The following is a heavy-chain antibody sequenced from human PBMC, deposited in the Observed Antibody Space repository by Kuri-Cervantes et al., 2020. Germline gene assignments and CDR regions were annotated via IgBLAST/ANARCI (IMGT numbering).Heavy chain of an antibody. CDR2: ISSSSSYK. CDR3: ARDSLGDYDWYFDL. J-gene: IGHJ2*01. V-gene: IGHV3-21*03. D-gene: IGHD3-16*01. CDR1: GFTFSIYS. Sequence: GGSLRLSCAASGFTFSIYSMNWVRQAPGKGLEWVSSISSSSSYKYYADSVKGRFTISRDNAKNSLYLQMNRLRAEDTAVYYCARDSLGDYDWYFDLWGRGTLVTVSS.